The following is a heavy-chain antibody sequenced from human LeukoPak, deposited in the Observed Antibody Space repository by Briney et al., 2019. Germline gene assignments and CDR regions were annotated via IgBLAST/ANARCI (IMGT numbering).Heavy chain of an antibody. CDR1: GFMFNDYV. J-gene: IGHJ4*02. CDR2: ISLNSDLI. D-gene: IGHD3-3*01. Sequence: GESLRLSCVVSGFMFNDYVMHWVRQVPPKGLEWVSGISLNSDLIGYADSVKGGFTIYRDNDRNTLHLQMNSLRVEDMAFYYCTKSRSFTFGGGYLDSWGQGSLVTVSS. V-gene: IGHV3-9*03. CDR3: TKSRSFTFGGGYLDS.